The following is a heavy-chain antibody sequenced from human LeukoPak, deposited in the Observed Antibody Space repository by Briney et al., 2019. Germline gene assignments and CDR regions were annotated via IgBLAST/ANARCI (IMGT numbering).Heavy chain of an antibody. D-gene: IGHD2-2*01. J-gene: IGHJ4*02. CDR1: GGSISSGGYY. CDR3: ALSSRGYCSSTSCATQFDY. Sequence: SQTLSLTCTVSGGSISSGGYYWSWIRQHPGKGLKWIGYIYHSGSTYYNPSLKSRVTISVDRSKNQFSLKLSSVTAADTAVYYCALSSRGYCSSTSCATQFDYWGQGTLVTVSS. V-gene: IGHV4-30-2*01. CDR2: IYHSGST.